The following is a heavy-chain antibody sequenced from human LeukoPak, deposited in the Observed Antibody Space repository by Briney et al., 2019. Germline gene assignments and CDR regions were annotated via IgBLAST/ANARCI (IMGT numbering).Heavy chain of an antibody. CDR3: VRATELELLTAPPDI. CDR2: IIPMFGTA. Sequence: GASVKVSCKASGGTFSSFAISWVRQAPGQGLEWTGGIIPMFGTANYAQKFQGRVTITTDESTSTAYMELSSLRPEDAAVYYCVRATELELLTAPPDIWGQGTMVTVSS. J-gene: IGHJ3*02. CDR1: GGTFSSFA. D-gene: IGHD1-7*01. V-gene: IGHV1-69*05.